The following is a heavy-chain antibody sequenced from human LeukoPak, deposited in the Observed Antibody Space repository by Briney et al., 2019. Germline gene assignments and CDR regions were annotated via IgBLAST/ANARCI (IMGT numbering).Heavy chain of an antibody. CDR3: ARDYCSGGSCYSGFDY. V-gene: IGHV4-4*02. D-gene: IGHD2-15*01. CDR2: IYHSGST. CDR1: GGSISSSNW. J-gene: IGHJ4*02. Sequence: SETLSLTCAVSGGSISSSNWWSWVRQPPGKGLEWIGEIYHSGSTNYNPSLKSRVTISVDKSKNQFSLKLSSVTAADTAVYYCARDYCSGGSCYSGFDYWGQGTLVTVSS.